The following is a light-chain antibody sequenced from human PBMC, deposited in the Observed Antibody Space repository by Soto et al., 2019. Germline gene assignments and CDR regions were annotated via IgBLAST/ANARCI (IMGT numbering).Light chain of an antibody. CDR2: DVS. V-gene: IGLV2-14*01. CDR1: SSDVGGYNY. CDR3: SSYTSSVHVV. Sequence: QSVLTQPASVSGSPGQSITISCTGTSSDVGGYNYVSWYQQHPGIAPKLMIYDVSNRPSGVSNRFSGSKSGNTASLTISGLQAEDEADYYCSSYTSSVHVVFGGGTKVTVL. J-gene: IGLJ2*01.